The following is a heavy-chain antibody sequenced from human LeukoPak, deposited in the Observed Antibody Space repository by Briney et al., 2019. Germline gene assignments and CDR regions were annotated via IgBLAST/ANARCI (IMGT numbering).Heavy chain of an antibody. J-gene: IGHJ6*02. V-gene: IGHV4-34*01. CDR1: GGSFSGYY. CDR3: ARLLGSWVYYYGMDV. CDR2: INHSGST. D-gene: IGHD3-10*01. Sequence: SETLSLTCAVYGGSFSGYYWSWIRQPPGKGLEWIGEINHSGSTNYNPSLKSRVTISVDTSKNQFSLKLSSVTAADTAVYYCARLLGSWVYYYGMDVWGQGTTVTVSS.